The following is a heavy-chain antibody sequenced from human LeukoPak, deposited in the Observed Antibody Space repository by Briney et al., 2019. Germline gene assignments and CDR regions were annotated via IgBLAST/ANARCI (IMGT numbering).Heavy chain of an antibody. D-gene: IGHD1-14*01. CDR1: GFTFSNYW. V-gene: IGHV4-34*01. Sequence: PGGSLRLSCAASGFTFSNYWMSWVRQAPGKGLEWIGEINHSGSTNYNPSLKSRVTISVDTSKNQFSLKLSSVTAADTAVYYCARRPYRYWFDPWGQGTLVTVSS. CDR2: INHSGST. J-gene: IGHJ5*02. CDR3: ARRPYRYWFDP.